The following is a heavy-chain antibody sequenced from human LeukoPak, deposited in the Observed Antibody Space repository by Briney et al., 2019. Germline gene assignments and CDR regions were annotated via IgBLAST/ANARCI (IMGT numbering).Heavy chain of an antibody. Sequence: PGGSLRLSCAASGFTFSSYAMSWVRQAPGKGLEWVSAISGSGGSTYYADCVKGRFTISRDNSKNTLYLQMNSLRAEDTAVYYCARRAGAYSHPYDYWGQGTLVTASS. V-gene: IGHV3-23*01. J-gene: IGHJ4*02. CDR2: ISGSGGST. CDR1: GFTFSSYA. D-gene: IGHD4/OR15-4a*01. CDR3: ARRAGAYSHPYDY.